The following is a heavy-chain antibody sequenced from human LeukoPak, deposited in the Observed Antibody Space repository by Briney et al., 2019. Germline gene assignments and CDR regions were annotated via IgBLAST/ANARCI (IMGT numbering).Heavy chain of an antibody. CDR1: GGTFSSYA. J-gene: IGHJ4*02. D-gene: IGHD5-18*01. CDR3: ARDSLQPTAMVTEADY. V-gene: IGHV1-69*05. CDR2: IIPIFGTA. Sequence: ASVKVSCKASGGTFSSYAISWVRQAPGQGLEWMGRIIPIFGTANYAQRFQGRVTITTDESTSTAYMELSSLRSEDTAVHYCARDSLQPTAMVTEADYWGQGTLVTVSS.